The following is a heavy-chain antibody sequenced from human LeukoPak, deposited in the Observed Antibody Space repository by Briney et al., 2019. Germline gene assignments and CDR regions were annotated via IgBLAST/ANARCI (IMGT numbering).Heavy chain of an antibody. Sequence: PSETLSLTCTVSGGSISSYYWSWIRQPPGKGLEWIGSIYYSGTTNYNPSLKSRLTISVDTSKNQFSLQLSSVTAADTAVYYCAGDVMSTALDAFDVWGQGTVVTVSS. CDR3: AGDVMSTALDAFDV. J-gene: IGHJ3*01. CDR2: IYYSGTT. D-gene: IGHD1-1*01. V-gene: IGHV4-59*01. CDR1: GGSISSYY.